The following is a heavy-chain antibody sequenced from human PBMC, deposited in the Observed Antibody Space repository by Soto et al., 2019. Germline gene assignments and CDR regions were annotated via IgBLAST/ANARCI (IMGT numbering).Heavy chain of an antibody. V-gene: IGHV1-58*02. CDR1: GFTFTSSA. CDR3: AAHTIFGVAQYYYYYYYMDV. J-gene: IGHJ6*03. CDR2: IVVGSGNT. Sequence: GASVKVSCKASGFTFTSSAMQWVRQARGQGLEWIGWIVVGSGNTNYAQKFQERVTITRDMSTSTAYMELSSLRSEDTAVYYCAAHTIFGVAQYYYYYYYMDVWGKGTTVTLSS. D-gene: IGHD3-3*01.